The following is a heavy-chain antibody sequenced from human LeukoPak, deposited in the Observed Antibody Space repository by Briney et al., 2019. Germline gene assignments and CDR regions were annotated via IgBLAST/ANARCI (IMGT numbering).Heavy chain of an antibody. CDR2: IYYSGST. Sequence: TSETLSLTCTVSGGSISSYYWSWIRQPPGKGLEWIGYIYYSGSTNYNPSLKSRVTMSVDTSKNQFSLKLSSVTAADTAVYYCARFYSNYNDAFDIWGQGTMVTVSS. V-gene: IGHV4-59*12. D-gene: IGHD4-11*01. J-gene: IGHJ3*02. CDR1: GGSISSYY. CDR3: ARFYSNYNDAFDI.